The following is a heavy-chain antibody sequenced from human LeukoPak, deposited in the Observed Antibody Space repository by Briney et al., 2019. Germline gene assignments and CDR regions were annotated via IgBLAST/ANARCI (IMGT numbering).Heavy chain of an antibody. CDR3: AREGVVVVPAAQENYNWFDS. Sequence: PVASVKVSCKASGYTFTSYGISWVRQAPGQGLEWMGWSSAYNGNTNYAQKLQGRGTMTTDTATSTAYMELRSRRSDDTAVYYCAREGVVVVPAAQENYNWFDSWGQGTLVTVSS. CDR1: GYTFTSYG. CDR2: SSAYNGNT. J-gene: IGHJ5*01. V-gene: IGHV1-18*01. D-gene: IGHD2-2*01.